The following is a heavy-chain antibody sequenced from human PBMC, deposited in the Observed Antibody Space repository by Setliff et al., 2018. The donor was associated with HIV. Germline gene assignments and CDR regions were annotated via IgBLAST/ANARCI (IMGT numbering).Heavy chain of an antibody. CDR1: GFTFSGHW. Sequence: PGGSLRLSCTASGFTFSGHWMNWVREAPGKGLEWVASISSTGTYIYYADSVKGRFTISRDNSKNTLYLQMNSLRVEDTAVYYCTKTMYSSRWSGFDYWGQGTPVTVSS. CDR3: TKTMYSSRWSGFDY. J-gene: IGHJ4*02. CDR2: ISSTGTYI. D-gene: IGHD6-13*01. V-gene: IGHV3-21*01.